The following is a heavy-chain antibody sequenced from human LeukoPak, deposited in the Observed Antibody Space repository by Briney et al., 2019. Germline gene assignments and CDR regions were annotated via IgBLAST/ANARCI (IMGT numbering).Heavy chain of an antibody. CDR2: INPNSGNT. V-gene: IGHV1-8*02. Sequence: ASVKVSCKASGYTFTGYYMHWVRQAPGQGLEWMGWINPNSGNTGYAQKFQGRVTMTRNTSISTAYMELSSLRSEDTAVYYCARGSSSSNYYYYMDVWGKGTTVTVSS. D-gene: IGHD6-6*01. CDR1: GYTFTGYY. CDR3: ARGSSSSNYYYYMDV. J-gene: IGHJ6*03.